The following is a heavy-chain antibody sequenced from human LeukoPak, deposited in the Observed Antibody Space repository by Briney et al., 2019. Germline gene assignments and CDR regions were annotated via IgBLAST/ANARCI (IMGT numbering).Heavy chain of an antibody. CDR1: GFTFSSYW. CDR2: IKQDGSEK. Sequence: GGSLRLSCAASGFTFSSYWMSWVRQAPGKGLEWVAKIKQDGSEKYYGDSVKGRFTISRDNAKNSLYLQMNSLRAEDTAVYYCARDFTTSSTAYLHHWGQGTLVTVSS. CDR3: ARDFTTSSTAYLHH. V-gene: IGHV3-7*01. D-gene: IGHD6-6*01. J-gene: IGHJ1*01.